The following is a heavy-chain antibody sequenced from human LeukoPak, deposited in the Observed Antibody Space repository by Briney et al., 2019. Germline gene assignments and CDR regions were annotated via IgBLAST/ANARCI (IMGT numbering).Heavy chain of an antibody. D-gene: IGHD6-13*01. CDR3: ARDESNAYSSSRYREVDY. J-gene: IGHJ4*02. CDR1: GFTFSSYA. V-gene: IGHV3-21*01. Sequence: GGSLRLSCAASGFTFSSYAMSWVRQAPGKGLEWVSSISSSSSYIYYADSVKGRFTISRDNAKNSLYLQMNSLRAEDTAVYYCARDESNAYSSSRYREVDYWGQGTLVTVSS. CDR2: ISSSSSYI.